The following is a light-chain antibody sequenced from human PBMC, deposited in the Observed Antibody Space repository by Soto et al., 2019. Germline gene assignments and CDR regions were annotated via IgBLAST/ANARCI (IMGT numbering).Light chain of an antibody. CDR2: AAS. CDR3: QQVKTDPPTT. J-gene: IGKJ5*01. V-gene: IGKV1-9*01. Sequence: DIQLTQSPSFLSASVGDRVTITCRASQGIYSYVAWYQQKPGKAPKLLIRAASTLQSGVPSRFSGSGSGTEFTLTISSLQPEDFAIYYCQQVKTDPPTTFGQGTRLEIK. CDR1: QGIYSY.